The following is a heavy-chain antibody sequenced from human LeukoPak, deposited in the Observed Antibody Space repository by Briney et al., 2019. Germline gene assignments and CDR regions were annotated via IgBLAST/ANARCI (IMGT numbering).Heavy chain of an antibody. V-gene: IGHV3-53*01. CDR1: GFTVSSND. D-gene: IGHD3-10*01. CDR3: AKATITMVRGAYYMDV. Sequence: PGGSLRLSCAASGFTVSSNDMSWVRQAPGKGLECISVIYSGGSTDYADSVKGRLTISRDNSKNTLYLQMNSLRAEDTAVYYCAKATITMVRGAYYMDVWGKGTTVTVSS. J-gene: IGHJ6*03. CDR2: IYSGGST.